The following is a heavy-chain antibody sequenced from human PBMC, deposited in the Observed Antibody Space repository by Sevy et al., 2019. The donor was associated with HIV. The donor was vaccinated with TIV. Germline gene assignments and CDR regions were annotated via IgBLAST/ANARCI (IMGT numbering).Heavy chain of an antibody. Sequence: GGSLRLSCAASGFTFSSYWMSWVRQAPGKGLEWVANIKQDGSEKYYVDSVKGRFTISRDNAKNSLYLQMNSLRAEDTAVYYCASDTYYYDSSGYYGDAFDIWGQGTMVTASS. J-gene: IGHJ3*02. D-gene: IGHD3-22*01. CDR1: GFTFSSYW. V-gene: IGHV3-7*01. CDR2: IKQDGSEK. CDR3: ASDTYYYDSSGYYGDAFDI.